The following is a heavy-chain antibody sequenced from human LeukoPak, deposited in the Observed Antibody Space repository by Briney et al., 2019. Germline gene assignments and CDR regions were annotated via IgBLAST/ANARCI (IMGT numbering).Heavy chain of an antibody. CDR1: GYTFTSYA. V-gene: IGHV7-4-1*02. Sequence: GASVKVSCKASGYTFTSYAMNWVRQAPGQGLEWVGWINTNTGNPTYAQGFTGRFVFSLDTSVSTAYLQISSLKAEDTAVYYCARGLIPSSPTYYYYGMDVWGQGTTVTVSS. J-gene: IGHJ6*02. CDR3: ARGLIPSSPTYYYYGMDV. CDR2: INTNTGNP.